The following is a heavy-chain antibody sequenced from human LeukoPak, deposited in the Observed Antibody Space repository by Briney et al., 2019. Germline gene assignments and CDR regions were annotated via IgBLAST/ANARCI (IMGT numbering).Heavy chain of an antibody. D-gene: IGHD3-22*01. Sequence: PGGSLRLSCAASGFTFDDHAMHWVRQAPGKGLEWVSGISWNSGSIGYADSVKGRFTISRDNAKNSLYLQMNSLRAEDTALYYCAKGASSGPMGIWGQGTMVTVSS. CDR2: ISWNSGSI. CDR3: AKGASSGPMGI. V-gene: IGHV3-9*01. CDR1: GFTFDDHA. J-gene: IGHJ3*02.